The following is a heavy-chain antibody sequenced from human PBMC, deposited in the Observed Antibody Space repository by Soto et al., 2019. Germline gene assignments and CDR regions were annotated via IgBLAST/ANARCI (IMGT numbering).Heavy chain of an antibody. CDR3: ARVYGDFDY. D-gene: IGHD4-17*01. V-gene: IGHV3-74*03. J-gene: IGHJ4*02. CDR1: GFTFSNYW. CDR2: ISGDGSST. Sequence: PGGSLRLSCAASGFTFSNYWMHWVRQAPGKGLVWVSRISGDGSSTTYADSVKGRFSISRDNAKNTLYLQMNSLRADDTALYYCARVYGDFDYWGQGT.